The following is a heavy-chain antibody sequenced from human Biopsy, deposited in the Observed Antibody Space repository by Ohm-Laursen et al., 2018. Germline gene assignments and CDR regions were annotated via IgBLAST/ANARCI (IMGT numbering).Heavy chain of an antibody. V-gene: IGHV4-4*07. CDR3: ARWTPEYDSSRYYLDAFDI. D-gene: IGHD3-22*01. Sequence: GTLSLTCTVSGVSITAYYWSWIRQPAGKGLEWIGRIYSSGSTNYNPSLKSRVTLSMDTSKRQFSLKLSFVTAADTAVYYCARWTPEYDSSRYYLDAFDIWGQGTKVTVSS. CDR1: GVSITAYY. J-gene: IGHJ3*02. CDR2: IYSSGST.